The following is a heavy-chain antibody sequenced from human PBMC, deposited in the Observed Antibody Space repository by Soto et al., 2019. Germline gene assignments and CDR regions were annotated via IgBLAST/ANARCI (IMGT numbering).Heavy chain of an antibody. D-gene: IGHD4-17*01. CDR1: GIIFSRYW. V-gene: IGHV3-74*01. CDR2: ISPDGSRT. CDR3: AVHGDYDAFDI. J-gene: IGHJ3*02. Sequence: EVQVVESGGGLVQPGGSLRLSCAASGIIFSRYWTHWVRQAPGKGLVWVSRISPDGSRTSYADSVKGRFTISRDNAKNTLSLQVNSLRVDDTAVYYCAVHGDYDAFDIWGQGTMVTGSS.